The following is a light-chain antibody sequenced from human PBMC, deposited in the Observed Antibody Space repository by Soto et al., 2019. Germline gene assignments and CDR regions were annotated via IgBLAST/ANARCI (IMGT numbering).Light chain of an antibody. CDR3: QHRFNWPLT. CDR1: QSVSTF. Sequence: EIVLTQSPATLSLSPGERAILSCRASQSVSTFFAWYQQRPGQAPRLLIYDASKRATDIPARFSGSGSGTDFTLTISSLEPEDFAVYYCQHRFNWPLTFGGGTTVELK. CDR2: DAS. J-gene: IGKJ4*01. V-gene: IGKV3-11*01.